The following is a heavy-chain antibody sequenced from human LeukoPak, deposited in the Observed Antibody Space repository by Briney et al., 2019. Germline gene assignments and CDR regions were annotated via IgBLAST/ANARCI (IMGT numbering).Heavy chain of an antibody. V-gene: IGHV3-7*01. CDR3: AKVAKYYYGPETYYFFEQ. D-gene: IGHD3-10*01. J-gene: IGHJ4*02. Sequence: GGSLRLSCAASGFTFSTYGMSWVRQAPGKGLEWVANINQDGTEKYYVDSVKGRFTVSRDYAKNSLYLQMNSLRVEDTAVYYCAKVAKYYYGPETYYFFEQWGQGTPVTASS. CDR2: INQDGTEK. CDR1: GFTFSTYG.